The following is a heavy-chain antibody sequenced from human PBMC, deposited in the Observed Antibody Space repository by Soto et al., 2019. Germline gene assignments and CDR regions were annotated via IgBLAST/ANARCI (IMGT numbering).Heavy chain of an antibody. J-gene: IGHJ4*02. CDR2: ISATGGST. CDR3: AKDRLAGNFEY. CDR1: GFTFNNYA. Sequence: PGEALKISCAASGFTFNNYAMNWVRQAPGKGLEWVATISATGGSTYYADSVKGRFTISRDNSKNTLYLQMNGLRVEDTAVYYCAKDRLAGNFEYWGQGTQVTVPS. V-gene: IGHV3-23*01.